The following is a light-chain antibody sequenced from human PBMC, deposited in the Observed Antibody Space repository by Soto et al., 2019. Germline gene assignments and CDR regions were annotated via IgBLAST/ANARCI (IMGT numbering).Light chain of an antibody. Sequence: DIQMTQSPSSLSASVGDRVTITCQASQAISNYLNWYQQKPGKAPKLLIYDASTLETGVPSRFSGSGSGTDFTFTISSLQPEDIATYYCQQYDNLPFTFGPGTKVDIK. CDR2: DAS. CDR1: QAISNY. CDR3: QQYDNLPFT. V-gene: IGKV1-33*01. J-gene: IGKJ3*01.